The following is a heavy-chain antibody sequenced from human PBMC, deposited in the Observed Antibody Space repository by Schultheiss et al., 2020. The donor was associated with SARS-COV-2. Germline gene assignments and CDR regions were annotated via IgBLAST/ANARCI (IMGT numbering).Heavy chain of an antibody. CDR3: AREVSTLSEVYGMDV. D-gene: IGHD1-26*01. J-gene: IGHJ6*02. Sequence: ASVKVSCKASGYTFTSYGISWVRQAPGQGLEWMGWINPNSGGTNYAQKFQGWVTMTRDTSISTAYMELSRLRSDDTAVYYCAREVSTLSEVYGMDVWGQGTTVTVSS. V-gene: IGHV1-2*04. CDR2: INPNSGGT. CDR1: GYTFTSYG.